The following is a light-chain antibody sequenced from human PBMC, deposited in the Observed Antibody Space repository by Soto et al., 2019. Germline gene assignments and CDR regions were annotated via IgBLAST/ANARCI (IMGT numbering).Light chain of an antibody. J-gene: IGKJ5*01. CDR1: RSVSSY. CDR2: DAS. CDR3: QQRSNWPIT. V-gene: IGKV3-11*01. Sequence: EIVLTQSPATLYLSPGESATLSCRATRSVSSYLAWYQQKPGQAPRLLIYDASSRPTDIPARFSGSGSGTDFTLTISSLEPEDFALYYCQQRSNWPITSGHGT.